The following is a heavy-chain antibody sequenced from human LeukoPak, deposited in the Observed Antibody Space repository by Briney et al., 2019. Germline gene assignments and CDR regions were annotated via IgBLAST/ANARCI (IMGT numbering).Heavy chain of an antibody. D-gene: IGHD1-26*01. J-gene: IGHJ4*02. CDR1: GFTFSSYA. CDR2: IPYDGSNK. V-gene: IGHV3-30*04. CDR3: ARDGWEPRTFDY. Sequence: GGSLRLSCAASGFTFSSYAMHWVRQAPGKGLEWVAVIPYDGSNKYYADSVKGRFTISRDNSKNTLYLQMNSLRAEDTAVYYCARDGWEPRTFDYWGQGTLVTVSS.